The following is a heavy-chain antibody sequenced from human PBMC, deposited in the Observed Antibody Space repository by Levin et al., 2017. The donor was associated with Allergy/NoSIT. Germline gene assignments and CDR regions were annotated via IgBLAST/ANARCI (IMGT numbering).Heavy chain of an antibody. CDR2: ISSSSSYI. J-gene: IGHJ3*02. CDR1: GFTFSSYS. Sequence: GGSLRLSCAASGFTFSSYSMNWVRQAPGKGLEWVSSISSSSSYIYYADSVKGRFTISRDNAKNSLYLQMNSLRAEDTAVYYCARDPGYCSGGSCFAAFDIWGQGTMVTVAS. D-gene: IGHD2-15*01. V-gene: IGHV3-21*01. CDR3: ARDPGYCSGGSCFAAFDI.